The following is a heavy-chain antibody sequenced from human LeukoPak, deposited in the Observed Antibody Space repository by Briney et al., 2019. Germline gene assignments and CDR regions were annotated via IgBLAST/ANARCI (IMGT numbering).Heavy chain of an antibody. V-gene: IGHV3-23*01. CDR3: AKNGGSQCYSHLDS. D-gene: IGHD2-15*01. J-gene: IGHJ4*02. CDR1: GFTFSSYA. Sequence: GGSLRLSCATSGFTFSSYAMSWVRQAPGKGLEWVSGTSGSGGSTYYVGSVKGRFTISRDNSKNTLYLQMNSLRVEDTAVYYCAKNGGSQCYSHLDSWGQGTLVTVSS. CDR2: TSGSGGST.